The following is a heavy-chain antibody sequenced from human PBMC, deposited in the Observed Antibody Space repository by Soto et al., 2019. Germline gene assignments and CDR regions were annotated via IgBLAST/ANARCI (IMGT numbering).Heavy chain of an antibody. CDR2: ISAYNGNT. V-gene: IGHV1-18*01. CDR1: CYSFTSYG. CDR3: ARVSGSSSQIGY. J-gene: IGHJ4*02. Sequence: GASGKVSWKASCYSFTSYGISWGRQAPGQGLEWMGWISAYNGNTNYAQKLQGRVTMTTDTSTSTAYMELRSLRSDDTAVYYCARVSGSSSQIGYWGQGTLVTVSS. D-gene: IGHD6-6*01.